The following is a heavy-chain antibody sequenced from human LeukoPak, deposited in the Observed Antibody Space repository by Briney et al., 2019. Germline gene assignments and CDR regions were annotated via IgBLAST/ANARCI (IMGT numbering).Heavy chain of an antibody. Sequence: ASVKVSCKASGYTFTSYALTWVRQAPGQGLEWMGWINTNTGNPTYAQGFTGRFVFSLDTSVSTTYLQMSSLKAEDTAVYYCARDRGMPYCGGDCYSGIIDYWGQGTLVTVSS. CDR2: INTNTGNP. CDR3: ARDRGMPYCGGDCYSGIIDY. CDR1: GYTFTSYA. D-gene: IGHD2-21*02. V-gene: IGHV7-4-1*02. J-gene: IGHJ4*02.